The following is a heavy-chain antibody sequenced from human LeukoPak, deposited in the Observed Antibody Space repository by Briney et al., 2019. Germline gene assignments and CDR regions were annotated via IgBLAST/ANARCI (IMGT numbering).Heavy chain of an antibody. CDR1: GGSFSGYY. V-gene: IGHV4-34*01. Sequence: SETLSLTCAVYGGSFSGYYWSWIRQPPGKGLEWIGEINHSGSTNYNPSLKSRVTISVDTSKNQFSLKLSSVTAADTAVYYCARVPGIAVAGTGQFDYWGQGTLVTVSS. J-gene: IGHJ4*02. CDR2: INHSGST. D-gene: IGHD6-19*01. CDR3: ARVPGIAVAGTGQFDY.